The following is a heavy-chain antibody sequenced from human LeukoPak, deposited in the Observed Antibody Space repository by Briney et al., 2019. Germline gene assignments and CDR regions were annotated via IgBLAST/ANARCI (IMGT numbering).Heavy chain of an antibody. CDR3: ARHGLEGCKAAGCYKPFHYYGMDV. CDR1: GYSFSDHW. V-gene: IGHV5-51*01. CDR2: IFPGDSAT. Sequence: GESLKISCKGYGYSFSDHWIGWVRQMPGKGLEWMGMIFPGDSATKYSPSFQGQVTISTDNSLYTAYLQRTSLRASDTGIYYCARHGLEGCKAAGCYKPFHYYGMDVWGQGTTVTVSS. J-gene: IGHJ6*01. D-gene: IGHD1-26*01.